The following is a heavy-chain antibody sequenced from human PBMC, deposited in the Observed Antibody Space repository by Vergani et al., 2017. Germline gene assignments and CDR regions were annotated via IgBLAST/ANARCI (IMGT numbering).Heavy chain of an antibody. Sequence: QVQLVQSGSELKKPGASVKVSCKASGYTFTSYGISWVRQAPGQGLEWMGWIRAYNGKTNYAQKLQGRVTMTTDTSTSTAYMELRSLRSDDTAVYYCARDLSIATRRGDDYWGQGTLVTVSS. CDR1: GYTFTSYG. D-gene: IGHD6-6*01. CDR2: IRAYNGKT. CDR3: ARDLSIATRRGDDY. V-gene: IGHV1-18*01. J-gene: IGHJ4*02.